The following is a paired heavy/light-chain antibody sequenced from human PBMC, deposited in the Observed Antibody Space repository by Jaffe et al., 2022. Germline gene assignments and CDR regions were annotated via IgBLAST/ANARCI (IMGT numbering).Heavy chain of an antibody. CDR2: IDTKTGNP. V-gene: IGHV7-4-1*02. CDR3: ARSEGGGYSGV. D-gene: IGHD5-12*01. Sequence: QVQLVQSGSELKEPGASVRVSCKTSGYTFTSYAMNWVRQAPGQGLEWMGWIDTKTGNPMFGQGFAGRFTGRFVLSVDTSVSTAYLQINRLEADDTAVYYCARSEGGGYSGVWGQGTLVTVSS. CDR1: GYTFTSYA. J-gene: IGHJ4*02.
Light chain of an antibody. CDR1: QSVSTY. V-gene: IGKV3-11*01. J-gene: IGKJ2*03. CDR2: DAS. CDR3: QDRGNWHS. Sequence: EIVLTQSPATLSLSPGERATLSCRASQSVSTYLAWYQQKPGQAPRLLIYDASNRATGIPARFSGSGSGTDFTLTISSLEPEDFAVYYCQDRGNWHSFGQGTKLEIK.